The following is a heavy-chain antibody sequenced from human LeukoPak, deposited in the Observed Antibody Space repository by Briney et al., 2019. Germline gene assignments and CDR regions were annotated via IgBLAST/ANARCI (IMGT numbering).Heavy chain of an antibody. CDR3: ARGTRGDILTGYSLGY. J-gene: IGHJ4*02. Sequence: ASVKVSCKASGYTFTSYDINWVRQATGQGLEWMGWMSPNSGNTGYAQKFQGRVTMTRNTSISIAYMEVSSLRSEDTAVYYCARGTRGDILTGYSLGYWGQGTLVTVSS. CDR1: GYTFTSYD. CDR2: MSPNSGNT. D-gene: IGHD3-9*01. V-gene: IGHV1-8*01.